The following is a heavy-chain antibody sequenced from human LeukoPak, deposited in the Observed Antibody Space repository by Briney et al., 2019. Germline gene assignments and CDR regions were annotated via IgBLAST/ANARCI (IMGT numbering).Heavy chain of an antibody. Sequence: ASVTLSSSASGYTFTSYYMHWVRQSPGQEREWMGIINPSGGSTSYAHKFQGRVTMIRDTSTSTVYMELSSLRSEDTAVYYCARAAIVGATGFDYWGQGTLVTVSS. CDR3: ARAAIVGATGFDY. CDR2: INPSGGST. D-gene: IGHD1-26*01. V-gene: IGHV1-46*01. CDR1: GYTFTSYY. J-gene: IGHJ4*02.